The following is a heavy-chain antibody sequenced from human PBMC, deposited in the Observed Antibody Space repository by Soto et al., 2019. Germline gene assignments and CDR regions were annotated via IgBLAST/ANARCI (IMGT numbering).Heavy chain of an antibody. D-gene: IGHD3-16*01. CDR1: GFTFSSYA. CDR2: ISYDGSNK. V-gene: IGHV3-30-3*01. CDR3: ARDGGSY. J-gene: IGHJ4*02. Sequence: QVQLVESGGGVVQPGRSLRLSCAASGFTFSSYAMHWVRQAPGKGLEWVAVISYDGSNKYYADSVKGRFTISRDNSKNTLYLQMNSLRAEDTAVYYCARDGGSYWGQGTQVIVSS.